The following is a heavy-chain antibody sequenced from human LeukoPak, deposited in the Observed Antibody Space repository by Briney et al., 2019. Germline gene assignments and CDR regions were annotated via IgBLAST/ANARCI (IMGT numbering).Heavy chain of an antibody. CDR2: ISGSGGST. V-gene: IGHV3-23*01. CDR1: GFNFSSYA. Sequence: GGSLRLSCAASGFNFSSYAMSWVRQAPGKGLEWVSTISGSGGSTYYADSVKGRFTISRDNSKNTLYLQMNSLRAEDTAVYYCAKVLDSYDFWSGYQLYYYYMDVWGKGTTVTVSS. D-gene: IGHD3-3*01. CDR3: AKVLDSYDFWSGYQLYYYYMDV. J-gene: IGHJ6*03.